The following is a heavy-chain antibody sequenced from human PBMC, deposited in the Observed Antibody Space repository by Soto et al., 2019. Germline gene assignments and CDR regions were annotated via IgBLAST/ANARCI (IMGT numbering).Heavy chain of an antibody. CDR1: GFTSSSYG. CDR2: ISYDGSNK. J-gene: IGHJ4*02. V-gene: IGHV3-30*18. CDR3: AKDTVPGGYVRGYFDY. Sequence: PGGSLRLSCAASGFTSSSYGMHWVRQAPGKGLEWVAVISYDGSNKYYADPVKGRFTISRDNSKNTLYLQMNSLRAEDTAVYYCAKDTVPGGYVRGYFDYWGQGTLVTVSS. D-gene: IGHD3-10*02.